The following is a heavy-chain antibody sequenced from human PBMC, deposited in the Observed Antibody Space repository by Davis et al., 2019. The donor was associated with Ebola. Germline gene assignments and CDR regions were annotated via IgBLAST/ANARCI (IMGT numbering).Heavy chain of an antibody. Sequence: PSETLSLTCGIYGGSFDTFYWSWIRQSPGQGLEWLGEINHRGKARYNTALKSRVTMSIDTSKMQFSLRLTSVTAADTAVYYCASPHQIRGKDCFDYWDQGNLVVVSS. CDR3: ASPHQIRGKDCFDY. CDR2: INHRGKA. V-gene: IGHV4-34*01. CDR1: GGSFDTFY. J-gene: IGHJ4*02.